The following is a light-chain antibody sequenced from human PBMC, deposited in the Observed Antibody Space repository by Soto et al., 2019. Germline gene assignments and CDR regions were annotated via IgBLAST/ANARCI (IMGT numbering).Light chain of an antibody. J-gene: IGKJ1*01. Sequence: ETQITHYPSSLSASVEDRVIITFRASQSISNHLNWYQQKPGKAPKLLIFAASSLQSGVPSRFSGSRSGPHFTLTISSLKHEDFATYYCQQSYSSPPTFGQGSKV. CDR2: AAS. CDR3: QQSYSSPPT. V-gene: IGKV1-39*01. CDR1: QSISNH.